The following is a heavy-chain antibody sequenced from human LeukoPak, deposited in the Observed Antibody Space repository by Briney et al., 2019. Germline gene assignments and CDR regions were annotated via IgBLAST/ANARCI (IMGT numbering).Heavy chain of an antibody. D-gene: IGHD2-2*02. CDR1: GDSISNYY. J-gene: IGHJ5*02. Sequence: PSETLSLTCTVSGDSISNYYWSWIRQPPGKGLEWIGEINHSGSTNYNPSLKSRVTISVDTSKNQFSLKLSSVTAADTAVYYCARGRGGYCSSTSCYNTWFDPWGQGTLVTVSS. CDR3: ARGRGGYCSSTSCYNTWFDP. CDR2: INHSGST. V-gene: IGHV4-34*01.